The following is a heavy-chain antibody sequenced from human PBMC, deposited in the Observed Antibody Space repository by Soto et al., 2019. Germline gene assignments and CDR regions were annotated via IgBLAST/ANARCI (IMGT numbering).Heavy chain of an antibody. CDR3: ARDVGIAAAGTGGPYYYYGMDV. V-gene: IGHV4-34*01. CDR2: INHSGST. Sequence: SETLSLTCAVYGGSFSGYYWSWIRQPPGKGLEWIGEINHSGSTNYNPSLKSRVTISVDTSKNQFSLKLSSVTAADTAVYYCARDVGIAAAGTGGPYYYYGMDVWGQGTTVTVSS. CDR1: GGSFSGYY. D-gene: IGHD6-13*01. J-gene: IGHJ6*02.